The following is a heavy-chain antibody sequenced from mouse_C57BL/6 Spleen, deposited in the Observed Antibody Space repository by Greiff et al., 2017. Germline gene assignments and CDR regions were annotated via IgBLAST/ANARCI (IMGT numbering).Heavy chain of an antibody. V-gene: IGHV14-3*01. J-gene: IGHJ2*01. Sequence: EVQLQQSVAELVRPGASVKLSCTASGFNIKNNYMHWVKQRPEQGLEWVGRIDPANGNTNYSPKFKGKATITADTSSNTAYLQLSSLTSEDTAIYYCARAYDYDVYCFDYWGQGTTLTVAS. CDR2: IDPANGNT. CDR1: GFNIKNNY. CDR3: ARAYDYDVYCFDY. D-gene: IGHD2-4*01.